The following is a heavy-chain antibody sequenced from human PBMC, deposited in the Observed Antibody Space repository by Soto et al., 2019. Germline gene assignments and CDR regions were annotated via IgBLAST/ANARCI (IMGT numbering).Heavy chain of an antibody. D-gene: IGHD6-6*01. CDR3: ARETEYSSSSSRYYYYGMDV. CDR2: IYYSGST. J-gene: IGHJ6*02. Sequence: ASETLSLTCTVSGGSISSGDYYWSWIRQPPGKGLEWIGYIYYSGSTYYNPSLKSRVTISVDTSKNQFSLKLSSVTAADTAVYYCARETEYSSSSSRYYYYGMDVWGQGTTVTVSS. V-gene: IGHV4-30-4*01. CDR1: GGSISSGDYY.